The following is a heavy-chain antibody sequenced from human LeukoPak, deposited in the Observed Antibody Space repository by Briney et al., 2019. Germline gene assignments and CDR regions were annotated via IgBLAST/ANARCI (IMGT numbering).Heavy chain of an antibody. CDR1: GYTFTSYG. CDR2: ISAYNGNT. CDR3: ARVGVDWLPDHKDAFDI. J-gene: IGHJ3*02. V-gene: IGHV1-18*01. D-gene: IGHD3-9*01. Sequence: ASVKVSCKASGYTFTSYGISWVRQAPGQGLEWMGWISAYNGNTNYAQKLQGRVTMTTDTSTSTAYMELRSLRSDDTAVYYCARVGVDWLPDHKDAFDIWGQGTMVTVSS.